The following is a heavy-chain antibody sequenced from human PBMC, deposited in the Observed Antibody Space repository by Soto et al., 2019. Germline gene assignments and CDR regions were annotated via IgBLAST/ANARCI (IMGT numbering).Heavy chain of an antibody. D-gene: IGHD6-19*01. CDR1: GYTFTGYY. CDR3: ARAVAVPADFDY. CDR2: INASNGNT. Sequence: ASVKVSCKASGYTFTGYYMDWVRQAPGQRLEWMGWINASNGNTNYSQKFQGRVTITRDTSASTAYMELSSLRSEDTAVYYCARAVAVPADFDYWGQGTLVTVSS. J-gene: IGHJ4*02. V-gene: IGHV1-3*01.